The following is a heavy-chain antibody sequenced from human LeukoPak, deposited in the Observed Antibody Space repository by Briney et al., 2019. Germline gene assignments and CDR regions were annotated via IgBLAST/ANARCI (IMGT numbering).Heavy chain of an antibody. CDR2: ISGSGGNT. Sequence: PGGSLRLSCAASGFTFSSYAMSWVRQAPGKGLEWVSAISGSGGNTYYADSVKGRFTISRDNSKNTLYLQMNSLRAEDTAVYYCAKEGDYYDSSGYPFGYYYYGMDVWGQGTTVTVSS. V-gene: IGHV3-23*01. J-gene: IGHJ6*02. D-gene: IGHD3-22*01. CDR1: GFTFSSYA. CDR3: AKEGDYYDSSGYPFGYYYYGMDV.